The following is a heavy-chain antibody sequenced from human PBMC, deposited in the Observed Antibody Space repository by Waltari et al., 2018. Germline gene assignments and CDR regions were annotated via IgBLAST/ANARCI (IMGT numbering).Heavy chain of an antibody. V-gene: IGHV3-23*01. CDR1: GFTFSSYA. CDR2: ISGSGGSK. CDR3: AKDQGVRFLEWLSYYYGMDV. Sequence: EVQLLESGGGLVQPGGSLRLSCAASGFTFSSYAMSWVRQAPGKGLEWVSAISGSGGSKYYADSVKGPFTISRDKSKNTLYLQMNSLRAEDTAVYYCAKDQGVRFLEWLSYYYGMDVWGQGTTVTVSS. D-gene: IGHD3-3*01. J-gene: IGHJ6*02.